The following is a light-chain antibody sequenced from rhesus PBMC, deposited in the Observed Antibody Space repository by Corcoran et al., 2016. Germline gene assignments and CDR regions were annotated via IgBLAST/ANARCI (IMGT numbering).Light chain of an antibody. Sequence: DIQMTQSPSSLSASVGDTVTITCRASQGISYWLAWFQQKPGKAPELLIYRASSLQTGVPSRFSGSGAGTDFTLTISSLQSDDFATYDGQQYSSRPWTFGQGTKVEV. CDR2: RAS. CDR1: QGISYW. V-gene: IGKV1-22*01. J-gene: IGKJ1*01. CDR3: QQYSSRPWT.